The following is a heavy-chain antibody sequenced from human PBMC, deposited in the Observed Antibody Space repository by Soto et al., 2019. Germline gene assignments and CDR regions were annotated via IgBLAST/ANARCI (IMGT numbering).Heavy chain of an antibody. Sequence: QVQLVESGGGVVQPGRSLRLSCAASGFTFSSYGMHWVRQAPGKGLEWVAVISYDGSNKYYADSVKGRFTISRDNSKNTLYLQMNSLRAEDTAVYYCAKDLTIFGVVVLVTAFDPWDQGTLVTVSS. V-gene: IGHV3-30*18. CDR2: ISYDGSNK. CDR1: GFTFSSYG. CDR3: AKDLTIFGVVVLVTAFDP. D-gene: IGHD3-3*01. J-gene: IGHJ5*02.